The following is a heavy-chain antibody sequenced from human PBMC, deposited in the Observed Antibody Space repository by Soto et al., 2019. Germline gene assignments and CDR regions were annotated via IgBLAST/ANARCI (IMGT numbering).Heavy chain of an antibody. D-gene: IGHD3-22*01. V-gene: IGHV1-69*01. CDR1: GGTFSRYS. Sequence: QVQLVQSGAEVQKPGSSVMVSCMISGGTFSRYSISWVRQAPGQGLEWMGGIVPIFGTRNYAQKVRDRVTITTDESATTAHMELSNLRSEDTAVYYCARPYEGGYSSNHHYYSALDGWGQGTAVTVAS. CDR3: ARPYEGGYSSNHHYYSALDG. J-gene: IGHJ6*02. CDR2: IVPIFGTR.